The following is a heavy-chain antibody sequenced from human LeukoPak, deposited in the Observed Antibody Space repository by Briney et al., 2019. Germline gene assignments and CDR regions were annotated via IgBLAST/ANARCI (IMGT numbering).Heavy chain of an antibody. CDR3: ARSGSSGWYFDY. V-gene: IGHV3-48*03. CDR1: GFTFSSHE. J-gene: IGHJ4*02. D-gene: IGHD6-19*01. CDR2: ISSSGSTI. Sequence: GGSLRLSCAASGFTFSSHEMNWVRQAPGKGLEWVSYISSSGSTIYYADSVKGRFTISRDNAKNSLYLQMNSLRAEDTAVYYCARSGSSGWYFDYWGQGTLVTVSS.